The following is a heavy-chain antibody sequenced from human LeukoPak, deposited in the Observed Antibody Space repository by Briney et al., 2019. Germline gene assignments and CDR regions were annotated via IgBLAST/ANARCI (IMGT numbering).Heavy chain of an antibody. D-gene: IGHD2-15*01. J-gene: IGHJ4*02. V-gene: IGHV1-8*01. Sequence: GASVKVSCKASGYTFTSYDINWVRQATGQGLEWMGWMNPNSGITGYAQKFQGRVTMTRNTSISTAYMELSSLRSEDTAVYYCARVGGGGSRWLVFISFDWGQGTLVTVSS. CDR1: GYTFTSYD. CDR3: ARVGGGGSRWLVFISFD. CDR2: MNPNSGIT.